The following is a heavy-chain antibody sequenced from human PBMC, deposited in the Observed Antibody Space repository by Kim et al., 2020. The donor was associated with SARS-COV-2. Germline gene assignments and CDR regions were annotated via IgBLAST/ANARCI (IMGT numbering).Heavy chain of an antibody. V-gene: IGHV3-23*01. CDR1: GFTFSSYA. CDR2: ISGSGGST. Sequence: GGSLRLSCAASGFTFSSYAMSWVRQAPGKGLEWVSAISGSGGSTYYADSVKGRFTISRDNSKNTLYLQMNSLRAEDTAVYYCAKDRLRYCSSTSCQYYYYGMEVWGQGTTVTVSS. CDR3: AKDRLRYCSSTSCQYYYYGMEV. J-gene: IGHJ6*02. D-gene: IGHD2-2*01.